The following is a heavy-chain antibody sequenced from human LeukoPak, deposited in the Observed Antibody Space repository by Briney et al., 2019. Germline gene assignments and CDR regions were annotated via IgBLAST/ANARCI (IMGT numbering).Heavy chain of an antibody. CDR3: ARALGHIGYLY. J-gene: IGHJ4*02. CDR1: GFTFSSYA. CDR2: ISYDGSNK. V-gene: IGHV3-30*04. D-gene: IGHD2-21*01. Sequence: GGSLRLSCAASGFTFSSYAMHWVRQAPGKGLEWVAVISYDGSNKYYADSVKGRFTISRDNSKNTLYLQMNSLRAEDTAVYYCARALGHIGYLYWGQGTLVTVSS.